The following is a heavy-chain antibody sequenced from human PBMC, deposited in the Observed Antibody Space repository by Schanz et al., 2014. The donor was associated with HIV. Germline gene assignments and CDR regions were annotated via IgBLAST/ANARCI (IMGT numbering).Heavy chain of an antibody. CDR2: IVVGSGNT. V-gene: IGHV1-58*01. J-gene: IGHJ6*02. CDR1: GFTFANSA. CDR3: ARGEVATIEDKRGDYYYYYTMDV. D-gene: IGHD5-12*01. Sequence: QLVQSGAEVKKPGASVKVSCKASGFTFANSAVQWVRQARGQRLEWIGWIVVGSGNTNYAQKFQERVTITRDMSTATAYMELTSLRSEDTAVYYCARGEVATIEDKRGDYYYYYTMDVWGQGTTVTVSS.